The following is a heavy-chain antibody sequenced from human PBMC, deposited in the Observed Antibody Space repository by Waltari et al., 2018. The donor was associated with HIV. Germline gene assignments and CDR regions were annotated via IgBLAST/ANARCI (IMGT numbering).Heavy chain of an antibody. Sequence: VETGGILVHPGGSLSLSCAASGFKINTAFISWVRQSVGRGPEWVGGIYPYCETHFADSVRGRFFMSRDDSGNRVSLQMNTVKSEDTASYMCARGVRYLTPWGQGTPVTVSS. D-gene: IGHD2-2*01. CDR3: ARGVRYLTP. J-gene: IGHJ5*02. V-gene: IGHV3-53*02. CDR2: IYPYCET. CDR1: GFKINTAF.